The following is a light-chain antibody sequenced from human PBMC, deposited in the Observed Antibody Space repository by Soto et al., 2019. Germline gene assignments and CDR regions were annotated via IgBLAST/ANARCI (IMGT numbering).Light chain of an antibody. CDR1: SSDVGSYNL. CDR3: CSYAGSTTLYV. V-gene: IGLV2-23*01. Sequence: SALTQPASVSGSPGQSITISCTGTSSDVGSYNLVSWYQQHPGTAPKLMIYEASKRPSGVSNRFSGSKSGDTASLTISGLQAEDEADYYCCSYAGSTTLYVFGTGTKVTVL. J-gene: IGLJ1*01. CDR2: EAS.